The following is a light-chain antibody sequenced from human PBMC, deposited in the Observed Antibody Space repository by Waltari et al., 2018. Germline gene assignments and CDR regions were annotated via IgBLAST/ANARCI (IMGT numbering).Light chain of an antibody. Sequence: SCRASQGIFSALAWYQQKPGQPPKLLIYAASTLESGVPSRFSGSGSGTDFTLTISSLEAEDFATYYCQQFNTYPLTFGGGTRVDIK. CDR1: QGIFSA. J-gene: IGKJ4*01. V-gene: IGKV1-13*02. CDR2: AAS. CDR3: QQFNTYPLT.